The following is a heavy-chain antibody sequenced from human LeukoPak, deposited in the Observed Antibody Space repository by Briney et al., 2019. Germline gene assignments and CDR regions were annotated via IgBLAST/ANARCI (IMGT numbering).Heavy chain of an antibody. J-gene: IGHJ6*02. Sequence: GGSLRLSCAASGFTFSDYYMSWIRQAPGKGLEWVSYISSSGSTIYYADSVKGRFTISRDNAKNSLYLQMNSLRAEDTAVYYCARDRGYFDWLLNYYYYYGMDVWGQGTTVTVSS. CDR2: ISSSGSTI. D-gene: IGHD3-9*01. V-gene: IGHV3-11*01. CDR1: GFTFSDYY. CDR3: ARDRGYFDWLLNYYYYYGMDV.